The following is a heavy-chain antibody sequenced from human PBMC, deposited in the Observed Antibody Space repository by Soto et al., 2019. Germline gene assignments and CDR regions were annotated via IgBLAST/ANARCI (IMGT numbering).Heavy chain of an antibody. V-gene: IGHV4-31*03. Sequence: SETLSLTCTVSGGSISSGGYYWSWIRQHPGKGLEWIGYIYYSGSTYYNPSLKSRVTISVDTSKNQFSLKLSSVTAADTAVYYCARDGSYYYYGMDVWGQGTRVTVSS. J-gene: IGHJ6*02. CDR2: IYYSGST. CDR1: GGSISSGGYY. CDR3: ARDGSYYYYGMDV. D-gene: IGHD1-26*01.